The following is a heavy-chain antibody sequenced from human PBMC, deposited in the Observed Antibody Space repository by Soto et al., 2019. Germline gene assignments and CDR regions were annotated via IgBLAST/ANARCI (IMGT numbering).Heavy chain of an antibody. CDR2: INWNGGST. J-gene: IGHJ3*02. V-gene: IGHV3-20*01. CDR3: ARVYFKVIYSNDEGAFDI. CDR1: GFTFDDYG. D-gene: IGHD4-4*01. Sequence: EVQLVESGGGVVRPGGSLRLSCAASGFTFDDYGMSWVRQAPGKGLEWVSGINWNGGSTGYADSVKGRFTISRDNAKNSLYLQMNSLRAEDTALYHCARVYFKVIYSNDEGAFDIWGQGTMVTVSS.